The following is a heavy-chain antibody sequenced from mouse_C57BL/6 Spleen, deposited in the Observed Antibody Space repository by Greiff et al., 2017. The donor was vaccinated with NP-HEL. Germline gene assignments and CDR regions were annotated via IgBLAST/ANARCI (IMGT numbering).Heavy chain of an antibody. D-gene: IGHD1-1*01. CDR2: IDPSASYT. J-gene: IGHJ2*01. V-gene: IGHV1-69*01. CDR3: AKMGDHGSSSLEY. CDR1: GYTFTSYW. Sequence: QVQLQQPGAELVMPGASVKLSCKASGYTFTSYWMHWVKQRPGQGLEWIGEIDPSASYTNYNQKFKGKSTLTVDKSSSTAYMQRSSLTSEDSAVYYCAKMGDHGSSSLEYWGQGSTLTVAA.